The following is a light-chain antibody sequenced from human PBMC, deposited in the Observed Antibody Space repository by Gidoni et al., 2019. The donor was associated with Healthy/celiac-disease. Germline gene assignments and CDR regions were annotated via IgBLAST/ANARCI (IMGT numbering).Light chain of an antibody. Sequence: DIQMTQSPSSPSASVGDRVTITCRASQSISSYLNWYQQKPGKAPKLLIYAASSLQSGVPSRFSGSGSGTDFTLTISSLRPEDFATYYCQRSYSSPLVYTFXXXTKVEIK. CDR3: QRSYSSPLVYT. CDR1: QSISSY. J-gene: IGKJ2*01. V-gene: IGKV1-39*01. CDR2: AAS.